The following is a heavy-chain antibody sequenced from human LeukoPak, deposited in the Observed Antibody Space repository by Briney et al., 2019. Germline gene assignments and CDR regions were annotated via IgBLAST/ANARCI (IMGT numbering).Heavy chain of an antibody. CDR3: ARDQRSESYYPWGWFDP. Sequence: PGGSLRLSCAASGFTFSNAWMSWVRQAPGKGLEWVSVIYSDGSTYYTDSVKGRFTISRDNSKNTLYLQMNSLRPEDTAVYYCARDQRSESYYPWGWFDPWGQGILVTVSS. V-gene: IGHV3-66*02. J-gene: IGHJ5*02. CDR2: IYSDGST. D-gene: IGHD1-26*01. CDR1: GFTFSNAW.